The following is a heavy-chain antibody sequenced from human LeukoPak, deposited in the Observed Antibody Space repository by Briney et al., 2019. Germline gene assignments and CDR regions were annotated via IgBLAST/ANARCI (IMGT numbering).Heavy chain of an antibody. D-gene: IGHD3-9*01. CDR1: GFTFTNYD. CDR2: TSFDGTNR. Sequence: GGSLRLSCAASGFTFTNYDMHWVRQAPGTGLEWVTLTSFDGTNRHYADSVRGRFTVSRDNSKDTLYLQINSLRPEDTAIYFCVRDLYPSQYTILTGLFDLWGQGTRVTVSS. J-gene: IGHJ4*02. CDR3: VRDLYPSQYTILTGLFDL. V-gene: IGHV3-30-3*01.